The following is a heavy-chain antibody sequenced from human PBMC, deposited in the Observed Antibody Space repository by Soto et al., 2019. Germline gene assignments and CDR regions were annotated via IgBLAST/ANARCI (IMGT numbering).Heavy chain of an antibody. CDR1: GFTFSSYG. V-gene: IGHV3-30*18. D-gene: IGHD3-10*01. CDR3: AKVGAHRYGMDV. Sequence: QVQLVESGGGVVQPGRSLRLSCAASGFTFSSYGMHWVRQAPGKGLEWVAVISYDGSNKNYADSVKGRFTISRDNSKNTLYRPMNSLIAEETAVYYCAKVGAHRYGMDVWGQGTTVTVSS. CDR2: ISYDGSNK. J-gene: IGHJ6*02.